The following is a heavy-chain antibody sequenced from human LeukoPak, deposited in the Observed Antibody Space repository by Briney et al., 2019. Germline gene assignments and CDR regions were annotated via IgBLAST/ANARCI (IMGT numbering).Heavy chain of an antibody. D-gene: IGHD4-17*01. J-gene: IGHJ3*02. V-gene: IGHV4-4*07. CDR3: ARDVATVTGDDAFDI. CDR2: IYTSGST. Sequence: PGGSLRLSCAASGFTFSSYAMSWVRQAPGKGLEWIGRIYTSGSTNYNPSLKSRVTMSVDTSKNQFSLKLSSVTAADTAVYYCARDVATVTGDDAFDIWGQGTMVTVSS. CDR1: GFTFSSYA.